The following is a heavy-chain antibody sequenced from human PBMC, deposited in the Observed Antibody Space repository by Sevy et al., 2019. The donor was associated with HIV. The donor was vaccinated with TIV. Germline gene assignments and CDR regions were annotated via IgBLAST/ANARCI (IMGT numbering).Heavy chain of an antibody. V-gene: IGHV3-30-3*01. Sequence: GGSLRLSCAASRFTFSSHPMHWVRQAPGKGLEWVAVISYDGSNKYYADSVKGRFTISRDNSKNTLYLQMNSLRAEDTAVYYCARVTYGDRYYYYYYGMDVWGQGTTVTVSS. J-gene: IGHJ6*02. CDR3: ARVTYGDRYYYYYYGMDV. D-gene: IGHD4-17*01. CDR1: RFTFSSHP. CDR2: ISYDGSNK.